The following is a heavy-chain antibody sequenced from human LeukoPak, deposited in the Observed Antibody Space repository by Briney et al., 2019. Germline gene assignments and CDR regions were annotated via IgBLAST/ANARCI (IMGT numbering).Heavy chain of an antibody. D-gene: IGHD3-9*01. V-gene: IGHV3-23*01. CDR1: GFTFNRYA. CDR2: ISESGYST. J-gene: IGHJ4*02. Sequence: GGSLRLSCAASGFTFNRYAMNWVRQAPGRGLEWVSVISESGYSTYYADSVKGRFTISRDNSKSTLYLQMNSLRAEDTAVYYCATDARPFFDILTGYYKSYFDYWGQGILVSVSS. CDR3: ATDARPFFDILTGYYKSYFDY.